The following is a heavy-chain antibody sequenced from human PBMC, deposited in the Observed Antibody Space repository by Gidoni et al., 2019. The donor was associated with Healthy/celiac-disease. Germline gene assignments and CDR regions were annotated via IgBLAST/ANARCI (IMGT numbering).Heavy chain of an antibody. CDR3: AREEQWLAAPGDY. CDR2: IKQDGSEK. D-gene: IGHD6-19*01. V-gene: IGHV3-7*01. Sequence: EVQLVESGGGLVQPGGSLCLSCAASGFTFSSYWMSWVRQDPGKGLEWVANIKQDGSEKYYVDSVKGRFTIVRDNAKNSLYLQMNSLRAEDTAVYYCAREEQWLAAPGDYWGQGTLVTVSS. J-gene: IGHJ4*02. CDR1: GFTFSSYW.